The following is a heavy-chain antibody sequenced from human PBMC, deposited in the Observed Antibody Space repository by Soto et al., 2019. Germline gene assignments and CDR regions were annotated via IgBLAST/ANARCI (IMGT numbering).Heavy chain of an antibody. Sequence: EVQLVESGGDLVQPGGSLRLSCAASGFTFSGHWMHWARQVPGKGLVWVSRINTDGGSTSYADSVKGRFTISRDNAKNTLFLQMTGLRVDDTSVYYCAREAGYCSRTSCYRRAFDTWGQGTMVTVSS. D-gene: IGHD2-2*01. J-gene: IGHJ3*02. V-gene: IGHV3-74*01. CDR1: GFTFSGHW. CDR2: INTDGGST. CDR3: AREAGYCSRTSCYRRAFDT.